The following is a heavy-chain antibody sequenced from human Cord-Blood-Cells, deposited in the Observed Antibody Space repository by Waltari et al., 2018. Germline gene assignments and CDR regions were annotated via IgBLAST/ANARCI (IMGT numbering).Heavy chain of an antibody. CDR1: GGSISSYY. CDR3: ATGGDGSGSYYAFDI. V-gene: IGHV4-59*01. CDR2: IYYSGST. J-gene: IGHJ3*02. D-gene: IGHD3-10*01. Sequence: QVQLQESGPGLVKPSETLSLTCTVSGGSISSYYWSWLRPPPGKGLEWIGYIYYSGSTNYNPSLKSRVTISVDTSKNQFSLKLSSVTAADTAVYYCATGGDGSGSYYAFDIWGQGTMVTVSS.